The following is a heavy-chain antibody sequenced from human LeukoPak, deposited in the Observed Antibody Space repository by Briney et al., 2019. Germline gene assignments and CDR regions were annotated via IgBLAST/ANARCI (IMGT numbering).Heavy chain of an antibody. CDR2: IYYSGST. CDR1: GGSISSYY. V-gene: IGHV4-59*12. D-gene: IGHD6-13*01. Sequence: PSETLSLTCTVSGGSISSYYWSWIRQPPGKGLEWIGYIYYSGSTNYNPSLKSRVTISVDTSKNQFSLKLSSVTAADTVVYYCARDLGYSSSWEIDYWGQGTLVTVSS. CDR3: ARDLGYSSSWEIDY. J-gene: IGHJ4*02.